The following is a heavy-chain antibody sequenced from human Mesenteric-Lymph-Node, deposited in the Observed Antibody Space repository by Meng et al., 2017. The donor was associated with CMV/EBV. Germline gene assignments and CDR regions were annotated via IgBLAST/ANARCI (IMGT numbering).Heavy chain of an antibody. CDR1: GFTFSSCN. V-gene: IGHV3-21*01. CDR2: ISSSSSYI. J-gene: IGHJ4*02. Sequence: GGSLRLSCAASGFTFSSCNMIWVRQAPGKGLEWVSSISSSSSYIYYADSVKGRFTISRDNAKNSLYLQMNSLRAEDAAVYYCARGGVVPAAIWGQGTLVTVSS. CDR3: ARGGVVPAAI. D-gene: IGHD2-2*01.